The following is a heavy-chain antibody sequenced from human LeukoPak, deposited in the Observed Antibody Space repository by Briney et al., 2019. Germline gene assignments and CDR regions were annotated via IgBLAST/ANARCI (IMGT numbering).Heavy chain of an antibody. V-gene: IGHV3-7*01. J-gene: IGHJ6*03. CDR1: GFTFSSYW. Sequence: PGGSLRLSCAASGFTFSSYWMSWVRQAPGKGLEWVANIKQDGSEKYYVDSVKGRFTISRDNAKNSLYLQMNSLRAEDTAVYYRARAEKYAQGRISDYYYYYYMDVWGKGTTVTISS. CDR3: ARAEKYAQGRISDYYYYYYMDV. CDR2: IKQDGSEK. D-gene: IGHD3-10*01.